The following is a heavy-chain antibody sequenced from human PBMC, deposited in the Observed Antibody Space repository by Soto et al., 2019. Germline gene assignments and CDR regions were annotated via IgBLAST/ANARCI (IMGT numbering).Heavy chain of an antibody. J-gene: IGHJ6*02. CDR2: INPNSGGT. CDR3: ARDRSDAYYGMDV. Sequence: ASVKLSCKASGYTNTGNYMHWVRQAPGQGLEWMGWINPNSGGTNYAQKFQGWVTMTRDTSISTAYMELSRLRSDDTAVYYCARDRSDAYYGMDVWGQGTTVTVSS. V-gene: IGHV1-2*04. CDR1: GYTNTGNY. D-gene: IGHD3-10*01.